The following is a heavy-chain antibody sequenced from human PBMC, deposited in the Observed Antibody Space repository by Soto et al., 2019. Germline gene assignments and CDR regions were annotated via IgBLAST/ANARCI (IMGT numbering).Heavy chain of an antibody. D-gene: IGHD4-4*01. J-gene: IGHJ6*02. CDR3: ARGATVTMTCGGYYYYGMDV. CDR2: IIPIFGTA. CDR1: GGTFSSYA. V-gene: IGHV1-69*06. Sequence: GASVKVSCKASGGTFSSYAISWVRQAPGQGLEWMGGIIPIFGTANYAQKFQGRVTITADKSTSTAYMELSSLRSEDTAVYYCARGATVTMTCGGYYYYGMDVWGQGNTVTVSS.